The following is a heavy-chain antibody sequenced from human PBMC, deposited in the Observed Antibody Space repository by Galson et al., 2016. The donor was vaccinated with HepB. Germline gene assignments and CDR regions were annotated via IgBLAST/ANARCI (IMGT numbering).Heavy chain of an antibody. J-gene: IGHJ4*02. CDR1: GFFFSNFV. CDR3: ARDDETYGDPDF. D-gene: IGHD4-17*01. V-gene: IGHV3-23*01. CDR2: ISDNTAGT. Sequence: SLRLSCAASGFFFSNFVMTWVRQAPGKGLEWVSDISDNTAGTKYADSVKGRFTISRDNSNNTVYLQMNSLRVEDTAVYYCARDDETYGDPDFWGQGTLVTVSS.